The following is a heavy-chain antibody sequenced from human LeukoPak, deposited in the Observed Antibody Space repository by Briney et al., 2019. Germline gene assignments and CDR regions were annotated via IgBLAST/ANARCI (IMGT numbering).Heavy chain of an antibody. CDR2: ISGNGKST. V-gene: IGHV3-64*01. CDR1: GFTFTNYG. J-gene: IGHJ4*02. Sequence: GGSLRLSCAASGFTFTNYGMHWVRQSPGKGLEYVSAISGNGKSTYYANSVKGRFTISRDNSKNTLHLQMGSLRAEDMAVYYCARDGCTTAVCYDYWGQGTLVTVSS. D-gene: IGHD2-8*01. CDR3: ARDGCTTAVCYDY.